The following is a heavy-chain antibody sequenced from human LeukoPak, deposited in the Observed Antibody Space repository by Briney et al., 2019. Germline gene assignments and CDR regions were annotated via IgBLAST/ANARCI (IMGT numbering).Heavy chain of an antibody. D-gene: IGHD3-3*01. CDR3: ARDPDFWSGWSRYYYYYGMDV. CDR2: ISAYNGNT. V-gene: IGHV1-18*01. CDR1: GCTFTSYG. J-gene: IGHJ6*02. Sequence: ASVKVSCKASGCTFTSYGISWVRQAPGQGLEWMGWISAYNGNTNYAQKLQGRVTMTTDTSTSTAYMELRSLRSDDTAVYYCARDPDFWSGWSRYYYYYGMDVWGQGTTVTVSS.